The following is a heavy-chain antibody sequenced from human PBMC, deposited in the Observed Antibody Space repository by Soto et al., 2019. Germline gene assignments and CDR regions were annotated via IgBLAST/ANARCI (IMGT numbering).Heavy chain of an antibody. CDR2: ISYDGSNT. D-gene: IGHD1-26*01. CDR3: AKEGGLSGSYYISSAYYVDY. Sequence: QVQLVESGGGVVQPGRSLRLSCVASGFTFSSYGMHWVRQAPGKGLEWVAIISYDGSNTYYADSVKGRFTISRDNSKNTLYLQMNSLRAEDTSVYYCAKEGGLSGSYYISSAYYVDYWGQGPLVTVSS. J-gene: IGHJ4*02. CDR1: GFTFSSYG. V-gene: IGHV3-30*18.